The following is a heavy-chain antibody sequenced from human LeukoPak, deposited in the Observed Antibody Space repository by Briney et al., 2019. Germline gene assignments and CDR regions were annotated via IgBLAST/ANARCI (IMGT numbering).Heavy chain of an antibody. Sequence: GGSLRLSCAASGFTFSHYAMHWVRRAPGKGLEWITFVSAEGDRRYYADSVKGRFTISRDDSKNTLYLQMNSLGPEDSALYYCVRDLSGHYSFDHWGQGALVTDSS. CDR2: VSAEGDRR. V-gene: IGHV3-30*04. CDR1: GFTFSHYA. CDR3: VRDLSGHYSFDH. J-gene: IGHJ4*02. D-gene: IGHD4-17*01.